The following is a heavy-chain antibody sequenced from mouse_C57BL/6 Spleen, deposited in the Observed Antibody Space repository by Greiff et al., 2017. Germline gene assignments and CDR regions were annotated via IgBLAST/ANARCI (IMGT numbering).Heavy chain of an antibody. D-gene: IGHD1-1*01. V-gene: IGHV1-82*01. Sequence: VQLQQSGPELVKPGASVKISCKASGYAFSSSWMNWVKQRPGKGLEWIGRIYPGDGDTKYNGKFKGKATLTADKSSSTAYIQLSSLTSEDSAVYCCSRSGYYGSSYAYAMDYWGQGTSGTVSS. CDR2: IYPGDGDT. CDR3: SRSGYYGSSYAYAMDY. J-gene: IGHJ4*01. CDR1: GYAFSSSW.